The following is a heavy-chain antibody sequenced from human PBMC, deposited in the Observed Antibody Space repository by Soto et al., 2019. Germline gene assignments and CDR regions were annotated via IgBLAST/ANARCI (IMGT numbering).Heavy chain of an antibody. V-gene: IGHV3-21*01. J-gene: IGHJ4*02. D-gene: IGHD3-22*01. CDR2: ISTSSSYI. Sequence: EVQLVESGGGLVKPGGSLRLSCAASGFTFSSYSMNWVRQAPGKGLEWVSSISTSSSYIYYAVSVKGRFTISRDNAKNSLYLQMNSLRAEDTAVSYCTRPLHYYDGSGYSAYWGQGTLVTVSS. CDR3: TRPLHYYDGSGYSAY. CDR1: GFTFSSYS.